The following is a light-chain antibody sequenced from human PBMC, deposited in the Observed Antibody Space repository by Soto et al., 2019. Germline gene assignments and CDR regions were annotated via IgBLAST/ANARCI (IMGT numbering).Light chain of an antibody. CDR2: DVN. CDR3: ASYTRTTTLV. Sequence: QSALTPPASVSGSPGQSITISCTGTLRDIGGYNFISWYQHHPGKAPKLVIYDVNNRPSGISYRFSGSKSGNTASLTISGLQAEDEADYYCASYTRTTTLVFGGGTKLTVL. CDR1: LRDIGGYNF. V-gene: IGLV2-14*01. J-gene: IGLJ2*01.